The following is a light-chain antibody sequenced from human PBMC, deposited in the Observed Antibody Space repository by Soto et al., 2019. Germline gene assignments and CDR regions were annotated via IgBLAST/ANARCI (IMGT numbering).Light chain of an antibody. CDR1: QSISNL. Sequence: DIQMTQSPSTLSASVGDRVTITCRASQSISNLLAWYQQKPGKAPKLLIYKASNLESGVPSRFSGSGSGTEFTLTISSLQPDDFATYYCQHYYDYPWTFGQGTEVEIK. J-gene: IGKJ1*01. CDR2: KAS. CDR3: QHYYDYPWT. V-gene: IGKV1-5*03.